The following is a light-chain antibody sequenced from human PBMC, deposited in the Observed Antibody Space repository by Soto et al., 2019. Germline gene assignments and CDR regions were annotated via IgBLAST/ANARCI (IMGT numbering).Light chain of an antibody. V-gene: IGLV2-14*01. J-gene: IGLJ3*02. CDR1: SSDVGGYNY. CDR2: EVS. CDR3: SSYTSSSTLWV. Sequence: QSVLTQPASVSGSPGQSITISCTGTSSDVGGYNYVSWYQQHPGKAPKLMNYEVSNRPSGVSNRFSGSKSGNTASLTISGLQAEDEADYYCSSYTSSSTLWVFGGGTKLTVL.